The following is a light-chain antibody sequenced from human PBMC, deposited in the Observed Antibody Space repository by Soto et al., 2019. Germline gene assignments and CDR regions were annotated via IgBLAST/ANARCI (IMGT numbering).Light chain of an antibody. Sequence: QLVLTQPPSASGTPGQRVTISCSGSSSNIGTNTVDWYQQLPGTAPKLLIYGNSQRPSGVPDRFSGSKSGTSASLAIGGLQSEDEADYYCAAWDDTLTGPVFGGGTKLTVL. CDR1: SSNIGTNT. J-gene: IGLJ3*02. V-gene: IGLV1-44*01. CDR3: AAWDDTLTGPV. CDR2: GNS.